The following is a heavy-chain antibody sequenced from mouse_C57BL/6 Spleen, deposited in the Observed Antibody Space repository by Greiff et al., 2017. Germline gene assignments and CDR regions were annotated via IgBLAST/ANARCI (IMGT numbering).Heavy chain of an antibody. D-gene: IGHD1-1*01. Sequence: EVKVEESGGGLVKPGGSLKLSCAASGFTFSSYTMSWVRQTPEKRLEWVATISGGGGNTYYPDSVKGRFTISRDNAKNTLYLQMSSLRSEDTALYYCARHCSKAYAMDYWGQGTSVTVSS. CDR3: ARHCSKAYAMDY. J-gene: IGHJ4*01. CDR2: ISGGGGNT. V-gene: IGHV5-9*01. CDR1: GFTFSSYT.